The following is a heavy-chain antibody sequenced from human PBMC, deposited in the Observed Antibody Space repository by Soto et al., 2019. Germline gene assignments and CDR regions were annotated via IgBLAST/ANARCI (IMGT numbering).Heavy chain of an antibody. V-gene: IGHV4-34*01. J-gene: IGHJ4*02. CDR3: ARTSRFDY. Sequence: SEILSLTCAVYGVSFSGYYLSWIRQPPGKGLEWIGEINHRGSTNYNPSLKSRVTISVDSSKNQFSLKLSSVTAADTAVYYCARTSRFDYWGQGTLVTVSS. CDR2: INHRGST. D-gene: IGHD6-6*01. CDR1: GVSFSGYY.